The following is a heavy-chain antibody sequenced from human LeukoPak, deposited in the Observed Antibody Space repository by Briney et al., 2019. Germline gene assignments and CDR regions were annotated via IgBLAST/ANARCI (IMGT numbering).Heavy chain of an antibody. D-gene: IGHD5-18*01. V-gene: IGHV3-30*04. J-gene: IGHJ6*04. CDR3: ARDNIEQLWLRGYYYYGMDV. CDR1: GLTFSSYS. Sequence: GGSLRLSCAVSGLTFSSYSVQWVRHAPGKGLEWVAFISYEGSNKYYADSVKCRFTISRDNSKNTLYLQMNSLRAEDTAVYYCARDNIEQLWLRGYYYYGMDVWGKGTTVTVSS. CDR2: ISYEGSNK.